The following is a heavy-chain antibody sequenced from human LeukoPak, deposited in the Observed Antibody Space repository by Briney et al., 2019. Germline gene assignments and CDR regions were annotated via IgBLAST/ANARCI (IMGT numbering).Heavy chain of an antibody. J-gene: IGHJ4*02. CDR2: MNPNSGDT. CDR1: GYSFTGYY. Sequence: ASVRVSCKASGYSFTGYYMHWVRQAPGQGLEWMGWMNPNSGDTNYAQAFQGRVTMTRDTSISTAYMELTRLKSDDTAVYYCVLRYFDWWGQGTLVTVSS. D-gene: IGHD3-9*01. V-gene: IGHV1-2*02. CDR3: VLRYFDW.